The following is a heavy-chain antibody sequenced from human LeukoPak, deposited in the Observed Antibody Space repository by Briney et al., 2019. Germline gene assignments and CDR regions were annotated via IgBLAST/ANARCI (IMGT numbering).Heavy chain of an antibody. D-gene: IGHD3-16*01. J-gene: IGHJ2*01. Sequence: GGSLRLSCSASGFSFSSYSMNWVRQAPGKGLGWVSSISAGGDFIYHTDSVKGRFTISRDNAKNSLYLQMNSLRAEDTAVYFCARAVQRFGETYWYFDLWGRGTLVTVSS. CDR3: ARAVQRFGETYWYFDL. CDR2: ISAGGDFI. CDR1: GFSFSSYS. V-gene: IGHV3-21*01.